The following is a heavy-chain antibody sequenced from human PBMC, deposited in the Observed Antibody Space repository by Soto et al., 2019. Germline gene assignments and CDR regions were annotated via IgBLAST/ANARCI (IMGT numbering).Heavy chain of an antibody. CDR3: ATLELGAVS. J-gene: IGHJ5*02. V-gene: IGHV4-4*02. CDR2: IYHGGST. Sequence: QVQLQESGPGLVRPSETLSLTCAVSGGSITSINWWSWVRQSPEKGLEWIGEIYHGGSTKCVPSLESRLTMSIDKSKNQFSLRLSSVTAADTAVYYCATLELGAVSWGPGILVTVSS. CDR1: GGSITSINW. D-gene: IGHD1-7*01.